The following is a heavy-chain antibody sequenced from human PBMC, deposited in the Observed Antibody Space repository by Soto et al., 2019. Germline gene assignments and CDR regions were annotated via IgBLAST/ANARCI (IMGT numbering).Heavy chain of an antibody. CDR1: GYTFTSYD. CDR3: ARGLDCTNGVCYIGDWFDP. CDR2: MNPNSGNT. J-gene: IGHJ5*02. Sequence: ASVKVSCKASGYTFTSYDTNWVRQATGQGLEWMGWMNPNSGNTGYAQKFQGRVTMTRNTSISTAYMELSSLRSEDTAVYYCARGLDCTNGVCYIGDWFDPWGQGTLVTVSS. D-gene: IGHD2-8*01. V-gene: IGHV1-8*01.